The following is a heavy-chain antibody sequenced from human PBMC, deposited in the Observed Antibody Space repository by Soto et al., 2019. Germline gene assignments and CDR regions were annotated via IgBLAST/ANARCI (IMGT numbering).Heavy chain of an antibody. V-gene: IGHV3-30-3*01. CDR3: ARDDEGGSYCDLGY. Sequence: GGSLRLSCAASGFAFSNYIMHWVRQAPGKGLEWVAIILHDGNNKYYADSVKGRFTISRDNSKNTLYLQMNSLRTEDTAIYYCARDDEGGSYCDLGYWGQGTLVTVSS. D-gene: IGHD3-10*01. J-gene: IGHJ4*02. CDR2: ILHDGNNK. CDR1: GFAFSNYI.